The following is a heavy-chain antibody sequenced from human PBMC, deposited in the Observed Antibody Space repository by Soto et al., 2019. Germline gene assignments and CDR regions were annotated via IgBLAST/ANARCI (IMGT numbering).Heavy chain of an antibody. J-gene: IGHJ3*02. CDR2: IIPIFGTA. CDR3: ARDEAPRAAQSAFDI. CDR1: GYTFTSYG. D-gene: IGHD2-15*01. Sequence: ASVKVSCKASGYTFTSYGISWVRQAPGQGLEWMGGIIPIFGTANYAQKFQGRVTITADESTSTAYMELSSLRSEDTAVYYCARDEAPRAAQSAFDIWGQGTMVTVSS. V-gene: IGHV1-69*13.